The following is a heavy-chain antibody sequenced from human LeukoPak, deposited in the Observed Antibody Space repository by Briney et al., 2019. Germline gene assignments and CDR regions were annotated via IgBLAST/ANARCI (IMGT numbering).Heavy chain of an antibody. CDR2: IYYSGST. CDR3: ARGLAGEEYQLPGFERHYYYGMDV. CDR1: GGSISSGGYY. V-gene: IGHV4-31*03. Sequence: SQTLSLTCTVSGGSISSGGYYWSWIRQHPGKGLEWIGYIYYSGSTHYNPSLKSRVTISVDTSKNQFSLKLSSVTAADTAVYYCARGLAGEEYQLPGFERHYYYGMDVWGKGTTVTVSS. J-gene: IGHJ6*04. D-gene: IGHD2-2*01.